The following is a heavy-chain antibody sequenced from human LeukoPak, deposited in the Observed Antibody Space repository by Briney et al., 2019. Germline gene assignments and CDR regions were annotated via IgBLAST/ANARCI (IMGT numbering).Heavy chain of an antibody. J-gene: IGHJ3*02. V-gene: IGHV3-23*01. CDR2: SGSGGGT. D-gene: IGHD5-24*01. CDR1: GFTYSSYA. Sequence: TGGSLRLSCAASGFTYSSYAMSWVRQAPGKGLEWVSGSGSGGGTYYADSVKGRFTIPRDNSKNTLYLQINSLRAEDTAVYYCARVEMGTPRGAFDIWGQGTMVTVSS. CDR3: ARVEMGTPRGAFDI.